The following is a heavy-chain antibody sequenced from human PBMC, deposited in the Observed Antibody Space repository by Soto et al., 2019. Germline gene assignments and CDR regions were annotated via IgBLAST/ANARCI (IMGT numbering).Heavy chain of an antibody. V-gene: IGHV3-74*01. CDR1: GFNFGSGW. J-gene: IGHJ4*02. CDR3: SRDPLNYYDSD. D-gene: IGHD3-22*01. CDR2: IDSDVSRP. Sequence: EVQLVESGGGLVQPGGSLRLSCAASGFNFGSGWMHWVRQAPGKGLVWVSLIDSDVSRPTYADSVKPRFTISRDNAKNTRYMQMSSLTAEDKDLWCCSRDPLNYYDSDWGQGTLVTVSS.